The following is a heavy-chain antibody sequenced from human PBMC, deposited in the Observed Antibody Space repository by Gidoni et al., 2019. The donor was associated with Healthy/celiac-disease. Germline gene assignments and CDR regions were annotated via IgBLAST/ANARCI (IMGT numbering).Heavy chain of an antibody. CDR3: ARGLPYGSGSLRSRTESNWFDP. V-gene: IGHV4-34*01. CDR2: INHSGST. D-gene: IGHD3-10*01. J-gene: IGHJ5*02. Sequence: QVQLQQWGAGLLKPSETLSLTCAVYGGSFSGYYWSWIRQPPGKGLEWIGEINHSGSTNYNPSLKSRVTISVDTSKNQFSLKLSSVTAADTAVYYCARGLPYGSGSLRSRTESNWFDPWGQGTLVTVSS. CDR1: GGSFSGYY.